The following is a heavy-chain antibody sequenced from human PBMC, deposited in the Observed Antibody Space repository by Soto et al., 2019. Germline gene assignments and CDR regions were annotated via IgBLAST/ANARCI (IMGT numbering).Heavy chain of an antibody. Sequence: QLQLQESGPGLVKPSETLSLTCTVSGGSISSSSYYWGWIRQPPGKGLECIGSIYYSGSTYYNPSLKSRVTISVDTSKNQFSLKLSSVTAADTAVYYCARTIRPIAVAGTDDYYFDYWGQGTLVTVSS. CDR2: IYYSGST. V-gene: IGHV4-39*01. D-gene: IGHD6-19*01. CDR1: GGSISSSSYY. J-gene: IGHJ4*02. CDR3: ARTIRPIAVAGTDDYYFDY.